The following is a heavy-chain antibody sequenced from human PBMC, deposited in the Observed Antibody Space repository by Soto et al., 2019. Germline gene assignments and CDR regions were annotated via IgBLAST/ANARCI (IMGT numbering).Heavy chain of an antibody. CDR1: GFTFSSYA. CDR3: ARVLGWFGASGYYYYYGMDV. V-gene: IGHV3-30-3*01. Sequence: QVQLVESGGGVVQPWRSLRLSCAASGFTFSSYAMHWVRQAPGKGLEWVAVISYDGTNKYYADSVKGRFTISRDNSQNTLYLQMHSMRAEDTAVYYCARVLGWFGASGYYYYYGMDVGGQGTTVTVAS. CDR2: ISYDGTNK. J-gene: IGHJ6*02. D-gene: IGHD3-10*01.